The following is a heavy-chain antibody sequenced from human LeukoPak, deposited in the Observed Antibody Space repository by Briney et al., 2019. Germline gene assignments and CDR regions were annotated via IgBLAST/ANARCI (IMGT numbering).Heavy chain of an antibody. V-gene: IGHV4-34*01. J-gene: IGHJ5*02. CDR3: ATENIVVVPAAAYNWFDP. Sequence: SETLSLTCAVYGGSFSGYYWSWIRQPPGKGLEWIGEINHGGSNNYNPSLKSRVTISVDTSKNQFSLKLSSVTAADTAVYYCATENIVVVPAAAYNWFDPWGQGTLVTVSS. CDR1: GGSFSGYY. CDR2: INHGGSN. D-gene: IGHD2-2*01.